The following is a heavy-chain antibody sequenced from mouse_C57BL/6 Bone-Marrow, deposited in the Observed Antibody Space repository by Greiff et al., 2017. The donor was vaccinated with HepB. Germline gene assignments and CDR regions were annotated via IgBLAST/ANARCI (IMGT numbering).Heavy chain of an antibody. Sequence: EVNLVESGGGLVQPGGSLKLSCAASGFTFSDYYMYWVRQTPEKRLEWVAYISNGGGSTYYPDTVKGRFTISRDNAKNTLYLQMSRLKSEDTAMYYCARAYSGTMDYWGQGTSVTVSS. CDR3: ARAYSGTMDY. J-gene: IGHJ4*01. D-gene: IGHD1-1*02. V-gene: IGHV5-12*01. CDR2: ISNGGGST. CDR1: GFTFSDYY.